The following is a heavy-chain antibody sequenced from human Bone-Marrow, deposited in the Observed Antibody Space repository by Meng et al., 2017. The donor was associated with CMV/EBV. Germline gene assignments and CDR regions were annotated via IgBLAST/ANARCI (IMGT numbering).Heavy chain of an antibody. J-gene: IGHJ4*02. V-gene: IGHV3-74*01. CDR2: MNSDGFR. CDR1: GFTFSDYY. Sequence: GGSLRLSCAASGFTFSDYYMHWVRQAPGKGLVWVSRMNSDGFRSYADSVKGRFTISRDNSKNTVYLQMNSLRPEETAIYYCAKDLLLFGGANAYFDYWGQGTRVTGSS. D-gene: IGHD3-16*01. CDR3: AKDLLLFGGANAYFDY.